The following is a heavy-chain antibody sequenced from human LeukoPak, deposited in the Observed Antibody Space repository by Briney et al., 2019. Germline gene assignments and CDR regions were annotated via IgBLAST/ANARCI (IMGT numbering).Heavy chain of an antibody. CDR1: GYSISNNNW. V-gene: IGHV4-28*01. Sequence: SDTLSLTCAVSGYSISNNNWWGWIRQPPGKGLEWIGYIYYSGSTYYNPSLKSRVTMSVDTSKNQFPLKLSSVTAVDTAVYYCARTESSGWHPLDYWGQGTLVTVSS. CDR2: IYYSGST. D-gene: IGHD6-19*01. J-gene: IGHJ4*02. CDR3: ARTESSGWHPLDY.